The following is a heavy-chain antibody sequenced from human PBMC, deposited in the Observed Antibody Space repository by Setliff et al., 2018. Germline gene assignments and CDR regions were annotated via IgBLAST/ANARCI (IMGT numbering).Heavy chain of an antibody. V-gene: IGHV4-61*09. CDR1: GASITSGGFY. D-gene: IGHD6-13*01. CDR2: ISPSGST. Sequence: SETLSLTCSVSGASITSGGFYWTWIRQPAGKGLEWIGHISPSGSTTYNPSLKSRVTISVDTSKNQFSLKLSSVTAADTAVYYCARASHSSSWTGTSYYFDYWGQGTLVTVSS. CDR3: ARASHSSSWTGTSYYFDY. J-gene: IGHJ4*02.